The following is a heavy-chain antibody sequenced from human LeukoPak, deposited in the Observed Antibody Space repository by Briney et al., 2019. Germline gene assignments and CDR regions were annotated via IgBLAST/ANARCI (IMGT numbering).Heavy chain of an antibody. CDR2: TSGSGGST. V-gene: IGHV3-23*01. J-gene: IGHJ4*02. CDR1: GFTFSNYW. Sequence: QPGGSLRLSCAASGFTFSNYWVHWVRQAPGKGLEWVSGTSGSGGSTYYADSVKGRFTISRDNSKNTLYLQMNSLRAEDTAVYYCAKDRRSGGSCSNLESDYWGQGTLVTVSS. CDR3: AKDRRSGGSCSNLESDY. D-gene: IGHD2-15*01.